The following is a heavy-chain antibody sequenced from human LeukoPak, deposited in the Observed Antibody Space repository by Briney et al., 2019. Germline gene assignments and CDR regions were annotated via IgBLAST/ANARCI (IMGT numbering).Heavy chain of an antibody. CDR1: GGSISSGGYY. Sequence: PSETLSLTCTVSGGSISSGGYYWSWIRQHPGKGLEWIGYIYYSGSTYHNPSLKSRVTVSVDTFKNQFSLKLSSVTAADTAVYYCARDLGDYYFDYWGQGTLVTVSS. V-gene: IGHV4-31*03. CDR2: IYYSGST. CDR3: ARDLGDYYFDY. J-gene: IGHJ4*02. D-gene: IGHD3-16*01.